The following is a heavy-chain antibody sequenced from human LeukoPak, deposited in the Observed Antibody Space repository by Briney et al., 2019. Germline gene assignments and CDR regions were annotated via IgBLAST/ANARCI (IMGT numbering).Heavy chain of an antibody. J-gene: IGHJ3*02. V-gene: IGHV3-53*01. D-gene: IGHD3-22*01. CDR1: GFTVSSSY. Sequence: GGSLRLSCAASGFTVSSSYMSWVRQAPGKGLEWVSVIFSGGSTYYADSVKGRFTISRDNSKNTLYLQMNSLRAEDTAVYYCARLYYDSSGYTLSHAFDIWGQGTMVTVSS. CDR2: IFSGGST. CDR3: ARLYYDSSGYTLSHAFDI.